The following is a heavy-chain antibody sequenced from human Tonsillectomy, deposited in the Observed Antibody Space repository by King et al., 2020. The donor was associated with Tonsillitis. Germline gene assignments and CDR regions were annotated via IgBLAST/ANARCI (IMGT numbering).Heavy chain of an antibody. D-gene: IGHD2-2*01. Sequence: VQLVESGGGVVQPGRSLRLSCAASGFTFTTYAIHWVRQAPGKGLEWVAFISYVGSNNSYTDSVKGRYTIYRDNSKNTLYLQMNSLSAVDTAVYYCARAGFCDSTSCYRYYYYMDVWGKGTTVTVSS. CDR3: ARAGFCDSTSCYRYYYYMDV. J-gene: IGHJ6*03. CDR2: ISYVGSNN. V-gene: IGHV3-30-3*01. CDR1: GFTFTTYA.